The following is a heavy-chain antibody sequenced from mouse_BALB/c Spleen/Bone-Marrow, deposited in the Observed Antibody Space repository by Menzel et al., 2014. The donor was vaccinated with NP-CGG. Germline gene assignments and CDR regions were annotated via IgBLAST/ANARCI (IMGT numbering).Heavy chain of an antibody. V-gene: IGHV1-69*02. CDR1: GYTFTSYW. D-gene: IGHD4-1*01. J-gene: IGHJ2*01. Sequence: VQLQQSGAELVKPGAPVKLSCKASGYTFTSYWMNWVKQRPGRGLEWIGRIDPSDSETHYNQKFKDKATLTVDKSSSTAYIQLSSLASEDSAGYYCARNWVYFDYWGQGTTRTVSS. CDR2: IDPSDSET. CDR3: ARNWVYFDY.